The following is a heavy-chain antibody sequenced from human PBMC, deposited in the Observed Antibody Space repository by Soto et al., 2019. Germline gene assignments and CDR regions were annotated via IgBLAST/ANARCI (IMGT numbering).Heavy chain of an antibody. CDR1: GGSFGGYY. Sequence: SETLSLTCAVYGGSFGGYYGSWIRQPPGKGLEWVGEINHSGTTNYSPSLKSRVTISLDTSKNQFSLKLSFVTAADTAVYYCARAWYSRSSRDYMDVWGKGTTVTVSS. D-gene: IGHD6-6*01. V-gene: IGHV4-34*01. J-gene: IGHJ6*03. CDR2: INHSGTT. CDR3: ARAWYSRSSRDYMDV.